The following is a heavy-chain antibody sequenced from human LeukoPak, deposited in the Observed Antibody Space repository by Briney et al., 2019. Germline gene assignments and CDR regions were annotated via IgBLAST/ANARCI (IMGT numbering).Heavy chain of an antibody. Sequence: ASVKVSCKASGGTFSSYAISWVRQAPGQGLEWMGGIIPIFGTANYAQKFQGRVTITADESTSTAYMELSSLRSEDTAVYYCATGPRQQLVRNAFDIWGRGTMVTVSS. CDR3: ATGPRQQLVRNAFDI. CDR1: GGTFSSYA. V-gene: IGHV1-69*01. D-gene: IGHD6-13*01. CDR2: IIPIFGTA. J-gene: IGHJ3*02.